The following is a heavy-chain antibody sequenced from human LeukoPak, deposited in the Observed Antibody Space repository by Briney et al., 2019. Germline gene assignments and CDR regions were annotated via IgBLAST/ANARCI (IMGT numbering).Heavy chain of an antibody. D-gene: IGHD5-24*01. J-gene: IGHJ4*02. CDR3: ARARGMATIPFDY. CDR1: GVSVSSGSYY. Sequence: SETLSLTCTVSGVSVSSGSYYWSWIRQPPGKGLEWIGYIYYSGSTNYNPSLKSRVTISVDTSKNQFSLKLSSVTAADTAVYYCARARGMATIPFDYWGQGTLVTVSS. CDR2: IYYSGST. V-gene: IGHV4-61*01.